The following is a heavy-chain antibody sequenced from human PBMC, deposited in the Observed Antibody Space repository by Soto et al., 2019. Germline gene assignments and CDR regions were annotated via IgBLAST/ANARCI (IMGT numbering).Heavy chain of an antibody. CDR3: TRGARESDY. Sequence: QVQLQESGPGQVKPSGTLSLTCTVSGASISSHYWTWVRQPPGKGLEWIAYISNSGGTNYSPSLKSRVTVSGDTSTNQFSLTLTSVTAADPAVYYCTRGARESDYWRPGILVTVSS. J-gene: IGHJ4*02. V-gene: IGHV4-59*11. CDR2: ISNSGGT. CDR1: GASISSHY.